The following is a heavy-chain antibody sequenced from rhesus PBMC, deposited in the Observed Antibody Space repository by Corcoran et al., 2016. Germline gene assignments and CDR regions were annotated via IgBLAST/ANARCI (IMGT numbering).Heavy chain of an antibody. D-gene: IGHD5-12*01. V-gene: IGHV3S25*01. J-gene: IGHJ4*01. CDR3: ARGGGYSYSCGWGYFDY. Sequence: EVQLVESGGGLAKPGGSLRLSCAASGVTFSSYWRNWVRQGPGKGLEGVSAINRGGGSNYDADSVRGRFTISRDTSKNTLSLKMNGLRAEDTAVCYCARGGGYSYSCGWGYFDYWGQGVLVTVSS. CDR1: GVTFSSYW. CDR2: INRGGGSN.